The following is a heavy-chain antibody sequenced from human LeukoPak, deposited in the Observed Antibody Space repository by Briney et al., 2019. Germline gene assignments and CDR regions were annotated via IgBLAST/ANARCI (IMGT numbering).Heavy chain of an antibody. D-gene: IGHD1-26*01. V-gene: IGHV3-21*01. Sequence: GGSLRLSCAASGFTFSSYTMNWVRQAPGKGLEWVSSISSSGTYIYYGDSVMGRFTISRDNAKNSLYLQMNSLRAEDTAVYYCARDLESGAQGYWGQGTLVTVSS. CDR3: ARDLESGAQGY. CDR1: GFTFSSYT. CDR2: ISSSGTYI. J-gene: IGHJ4*02.